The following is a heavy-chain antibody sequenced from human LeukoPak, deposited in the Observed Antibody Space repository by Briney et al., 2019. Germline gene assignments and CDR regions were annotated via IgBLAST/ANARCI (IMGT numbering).Heavy chain of an antibody. CDR1: GGSFSGYY. J-gene: IGHJ6*03. D-gene: IGHD4-23*01. V-gene: IGHV4-34*01. CDR2: INHSGST. Sequence: SETLSLTCAVYGGSFSGYYWSWIRQPPGKGLEWIGEINHSGSTNYNPSLKSRVTISVDTSKNQFSLKLSSVTAADTAVYYCARLHYGGNYGYYYYYMDVWGKGTSVTISS. CDR3: ARLHYGGNYGYYYYYMDV.